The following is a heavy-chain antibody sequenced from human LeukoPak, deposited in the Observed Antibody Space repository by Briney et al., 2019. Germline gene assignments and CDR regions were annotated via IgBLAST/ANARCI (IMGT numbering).Heavy chain of an antibody. V-gene: IGHV1-18*01. J-gene: IGHJ4*02. CDR3: ARGGYDILTGYYKDPFDY. Sequence: ASVKVSCKASGYTFTSYDINWVRQATGQGLEWMGWISAYNSNTNYAQKLQGRVNMTTDTSTSTAYMELRSLRSDDTAVYYCARGGYDILTGYYKDPFDYWGQGTLVTVSS. D-gene: IGHD3-9*01. CDR2: ISAYNSNT. CDR1: GYTFTSYD.